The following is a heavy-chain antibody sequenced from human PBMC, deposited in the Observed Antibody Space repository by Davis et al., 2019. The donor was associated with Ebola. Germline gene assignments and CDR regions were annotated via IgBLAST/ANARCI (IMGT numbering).Heavy chain of an antibody. Sequence: PSETLSLTCTVSGGSISSSSYYWGWIRQPPGKGLEWIGEINHSGSTNYNPSLKSRVTISVDTSKNQFSLKLSSVTAADTAVYYCARGCYEGWFDYWGQGTLVTVSS. CDR1: GGSISSSSYY. D-gene: IGHD2-2*01. CDR2: INHSGST. CDR3: ARGCYEGWFDY. J-gene: IGHJ4*02. V-gene: IGHV4-39*07.